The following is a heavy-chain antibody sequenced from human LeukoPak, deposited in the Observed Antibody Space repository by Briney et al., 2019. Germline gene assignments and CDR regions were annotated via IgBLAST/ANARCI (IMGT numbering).Heavy chain of an antibody. J-gene: IGHJ4*02. CDR1: GFGFSNYW. Sequence: GGSLRLSCLGSGFGFSNYWMTWLRQAPGEGLEWVANIKEDGSVIYYADSVKGRFTISRDNAKNSVYLQMNSLRAEDTAVYYCAKHQLVVYWGQGTLVTVSS. CDR3: AKHQLVVY. CDR2: IKEDGSVI. V-gene: IGHV3-7*03. D-gene: IGHD6-13*01.